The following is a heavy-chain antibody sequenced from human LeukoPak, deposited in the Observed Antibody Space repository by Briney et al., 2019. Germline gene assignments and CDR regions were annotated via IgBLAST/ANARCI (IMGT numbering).Heavy chain of an antibody. D-gene: IGHD3-22*01. CDR3: ARGYDSSGYTQYYFDY. V-gene: IGHV4-4*07. J-gene: IGHJ4*02. CDR1: GGSISSYY. CDR2: IYTSGST. Sequence: PSETLSLTCTVSGGSISSYYWSWIRQPAGKGLEWIGRIYTSGSTNYNPSLKSRVTMSVDTSKNQFSLKLSSVTAADTAVYYCARGYDSSGYTQYYFDYWGQGTLVTVSS.